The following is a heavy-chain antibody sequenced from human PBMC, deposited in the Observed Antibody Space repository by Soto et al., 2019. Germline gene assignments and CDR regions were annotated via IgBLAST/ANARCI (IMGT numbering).Heavy chain of an antibody. D-gene: IGHD3-22*01. CDR3: ARVRSDSSGYYYYYYMDV. CDR2: IIPIFGTA. CDR1: GGTFSSYA. Sequence: ASVKVSCKASGGTFSSYAISWVRQAPGQGLEWMGGIIPIFGTANYAQKFQGRVTITADESTSTAYMELSSLRSEDTAVYYCARVRSDSSGYYYYYYMDVWGKGTTVTVSS. V-gene: IGHV1-69*13. J-gene: IGHJ6*03.